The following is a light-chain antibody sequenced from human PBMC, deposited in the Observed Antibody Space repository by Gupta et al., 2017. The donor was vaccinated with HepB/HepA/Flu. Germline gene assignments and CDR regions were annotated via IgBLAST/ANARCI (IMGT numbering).Light chain of an antibody. CDR2: AAS. CDR1: QGINNH. V-gene: IGKV1-16*01. J-gene: IGKJ1*01. CDR3: QQDNNYPMT. Sequence: DLQMTQSPSSLSASVGDRVTITCRASQGINNHLAWFQQRPGKAPKSLIYAASSLKSGVPSRFSGSESGTEFTLTISSLQPEDFATYYCQQDNNYPMTFGQGTKVEIK.